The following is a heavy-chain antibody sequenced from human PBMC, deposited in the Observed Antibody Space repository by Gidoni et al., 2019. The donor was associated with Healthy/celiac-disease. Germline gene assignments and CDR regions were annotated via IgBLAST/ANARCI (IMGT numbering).Heavy chain of an antibody. J-gene: IGHJ4*02. CDR2: ISSSSSYI. D-gene: IGHD5-12*01. CDR3: ARGDSGYDYGIYYFDY. Sequence: EVQLVESGGGLVKPGGSLRLSCAASGFTFSSYSMNWVRQAPGKGLEWVSSISSSSSYIYYADSVKGRFTISRDNAKNSLYLQMNSLRAEDTAVYYCARGDSGYDYGIYYFDYWGQGTLVTVSS. CDR1: GFTFSSYS. V-gene: IGHV3-21*01.